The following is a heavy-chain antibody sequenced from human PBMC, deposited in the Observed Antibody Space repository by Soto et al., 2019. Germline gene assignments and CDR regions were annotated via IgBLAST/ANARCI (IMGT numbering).Heavy chain of an antibody. J-gene: IGHJ6*02. CDR2: ISAIFGTA. CDR3: ARDLRPSNYYYDSSGYYGYYYYGMDV. Sequence: EASVKVSCKASGYTFTSYGISWVRQAPGQGLEWQGWISAIFGTANYAQKFQGRVTITADESTSTAYMELSSLRSEDTAVYYCARDLRPSNYYYDSSGYYGYYYYGMDVWGQGTTVTVSS. D-gene: IGHD3-22*01. V-gene: IGHV1-69*13. CDR1: GYTFTSYG.